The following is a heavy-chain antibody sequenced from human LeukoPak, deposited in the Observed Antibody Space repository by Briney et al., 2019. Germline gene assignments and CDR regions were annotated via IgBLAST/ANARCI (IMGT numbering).Heavy chain of an antibody. Sequence: GASVKVSCKASGGTFSSYAIRWVRQAPGQGLEWMGGIIPIFGTANYAQKFQGRVTITADESTSTAYMELSSLRSEDTAVYYCARGGPAPLYYSNLNYFDYWGQGTLVTVSS. CDR2: IIPIFGTA. CDR1: GGTFSSYA. CDR3: ARGGPAPLYYSNLNYFDY. J-gene: IGHJ4*02. D-gene: IGHD2-21*01. V-gene: IGHV1-69*13.